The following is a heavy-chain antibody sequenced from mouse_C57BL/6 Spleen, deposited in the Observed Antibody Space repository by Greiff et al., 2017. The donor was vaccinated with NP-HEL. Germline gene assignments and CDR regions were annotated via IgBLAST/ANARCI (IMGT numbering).Heavy chain of an antibody. D-gene: IGHD3-2*02. CDR1: GYTFTSYT. CDR2: INPSSGYT. J-gene: IGHJ2*01. Sequence: VQLQQSGAELARPGASVKMSCKASGYTFTSYTMHWVKQRPGQGLEWIGYINPSSGYTKYNQKFKDKATLTADKSSSTAYMQLSSLPSEDSAVYYCARSGYVNYWGQGTTLTVSS. V-gene: IGHV1-4*01. CDR3: ARSGYVNY.